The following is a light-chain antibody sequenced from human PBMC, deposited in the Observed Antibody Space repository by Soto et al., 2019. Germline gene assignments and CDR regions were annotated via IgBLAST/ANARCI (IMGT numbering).Light chain of an antibody. CDR3: NSYAGSNNLL. V-gene: IGLV2-8*01. Sequence: QSALTQPPSASGSPGQSVTISCTGTSSDVGGYNYVSWYQQHPGKAPKLMIYEVIKRPSGVPDRFSSSKSGNTASLTVSGLQAEDEADYYCNSYAGSNNLLFGGGTKVTVL. CDR1: SSDVGGYNY. CDR2: EVI. J-gene: IGLJ2*01.